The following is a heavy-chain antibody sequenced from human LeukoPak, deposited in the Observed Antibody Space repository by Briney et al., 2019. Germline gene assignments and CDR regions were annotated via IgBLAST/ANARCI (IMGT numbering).Heavy chain of an antibody. V-gene: IGHV4-39*07. CDR2: IYYSGST. CDR3: ARVVVRGVMLLDY. CDR1: GGSISSSSYY. D-gene: IGHD3-10*01. J-gene: IGHJ4*02. Sequence: SETLSLTCTVSGGSISSSSYYWGWIRQPPGRGLEWIGSIYYSGSTYYNPSLKSRVTVSVDTSKNQFSLKLSSVTAADTAVYYCARVVVRGVMLLDYWGQGTLVTVSS.